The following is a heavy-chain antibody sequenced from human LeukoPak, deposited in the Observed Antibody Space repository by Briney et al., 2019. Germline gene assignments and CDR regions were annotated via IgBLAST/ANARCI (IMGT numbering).Heavy chain of an antibody. V-gene: IGHV4-39*01. CDR1: GGSISSSSYY. CDR2: IYYSGST. CDR3: ARTGQSSSGVFDI. D-gene: IGHD2-15*01. J-gene: IGHJ3*02. Sequence: PSETLSLTCTVSGGSISSSSYYWGWIRQPPGKGLEWIGTIYYSGSTYYNPSLKSRITISVDTSKNQFSLKLSSVTAADTAVYYCARTGQSSSGVFDIWGQGTMVTVSS.